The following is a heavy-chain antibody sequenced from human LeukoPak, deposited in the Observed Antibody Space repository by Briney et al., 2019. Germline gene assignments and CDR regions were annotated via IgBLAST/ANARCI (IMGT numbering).Heavy chain of an antibody. Sequence: SETLSLTCTVSGGSISSSSYYWGWIRQPPGKGLEWIGSIYYSGSTYYNPSLKSRVTISVDTSKNQFSLKLSSVTAADTAVYYCARNNVDTAMVENYTFDYWGQGTLVTVSS. CDR3: ARNNVDTAMVENYTFDY. V-gene: IGHV4-39*07. CDR2: IYYSGST. J-gene: IGHJ4*02. D-gene: IGHD5-18*01. CDR1: GGSISSSSYY.